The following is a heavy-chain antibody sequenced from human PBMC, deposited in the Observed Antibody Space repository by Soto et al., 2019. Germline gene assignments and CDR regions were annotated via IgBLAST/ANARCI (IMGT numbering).Heavy chain of an antibody. V-gene: IGHV1-69*08. D-gene: IGHD5-12*01. CDR2: IIPILGIA. J-gene: IGHJ6*02. Sequence: QVQLVQSGAEVKKPGSSVKVSCKASGGTFSSYTISWVRQGPGQGLEWMGRIIPILGIANYAQKFQGRVTITADKSTSTAYMELSSLRSEDTAVYYCARDLKATARGTFYYYYGMDVWGQGTTVTVSS. CDR1: GGTFSSYT. CDR3: ARDLKATARGTFYYYYGMDV.